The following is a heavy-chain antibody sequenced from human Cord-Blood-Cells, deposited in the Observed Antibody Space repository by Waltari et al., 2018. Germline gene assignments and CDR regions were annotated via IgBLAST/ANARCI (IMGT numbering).Heavy chain of an antibody. D-gene: IGHD6-19*01. CDR3: ASLGGSSGWYDY. CDR2: IYYSGST. CDR1: GGSISSSSYY. V-gene: IGHV4-39*01. Sequence: QLQLQESGPGLVKPSETLSLTCTASGGSISSSSYYWGWIRQPPGKGLEWIGSIYYSGSTYYNPSLKSRVTISVDTSKNQFSLKLSSVTAADTAVYYCASLGGSSGWYDYWGQGTLVTVSS. J-gene: IGHJ4*02.